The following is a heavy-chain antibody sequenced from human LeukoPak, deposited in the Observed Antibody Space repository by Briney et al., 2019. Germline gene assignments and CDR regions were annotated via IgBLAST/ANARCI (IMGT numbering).Heavy chain of an antibody. D-gene: IGHD2-2*01. CDR3: ARDERGLLYAFDI. J-gene: IGHJ3*02. CDR1: GGSISSGGYC. Sequence: SQTLSLTCTVSGGSISSGGYCWSWVRQHPGTGLEWIGYIYYSGTSYYNPSLKSRVTISVDTSKNQFSLKLSSVTAADTAVYYCARDERGLLYAFDIWGQGTMVTVSS. V-gene: IGHV4-31*03. CDR2: IYYSGTS.